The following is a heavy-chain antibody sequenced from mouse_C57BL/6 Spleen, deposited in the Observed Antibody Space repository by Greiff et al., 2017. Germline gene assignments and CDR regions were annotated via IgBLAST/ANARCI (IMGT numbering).Heavy chain of an antibody. Sequence: EVKLMESGGGLVTPGGSLKLSCAASGFTFSDYGMHWVRKAPEKGLEWVAYISSGSSTIYYADTVKGRFTISSDNAKNTLFLQMTSLRSEDTAMYYCARDFYYAMDYWGQGTSVTVSS. J-gene: IGHJ4*01. CDR2: ISSGSSTI. V-gene: IGHV5-17*01. CDR1: GFTFSDYG. CDR3: ARDFYYAMDY.